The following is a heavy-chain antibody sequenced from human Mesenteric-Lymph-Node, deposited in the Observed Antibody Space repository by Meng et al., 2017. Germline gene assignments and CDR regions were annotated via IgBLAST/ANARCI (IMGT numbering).Heavy chain of an antibody. CDR2: MYHSGTT. J-gene: IGHJ4*02. CDR1: GGSISSSYW. CDR3: ATQESRDGHNPY. D-gene: IGHD5-24*01. V-gene: IGHV4-4*02. Sequence: QGELQESGPGLVKPSGTLSLPCVVSGGSISSSYWWTWVRQSPGKGLEWIGEMYHSGTTNYNPSLKSRVTISMGKSNNQLSLKLNSVTAADTAVYYCATQESRDGHNPYWGQGTLVTVSS.